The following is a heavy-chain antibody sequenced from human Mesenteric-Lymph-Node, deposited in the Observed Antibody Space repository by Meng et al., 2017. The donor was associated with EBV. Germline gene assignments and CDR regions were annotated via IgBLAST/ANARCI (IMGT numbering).Heavy chain of an antibody. D-gene: IGHD4-17*01. CDR2: VYYSGHT. CDR1: GGYVSSFRYY. Sequence: QVDEWGPGLVKLSDSLSLSCAVSGGYVSSFRYYWNWIRQHPVKGLEWIGYVYYSGHTKYNPSLKSRVTISVDTSKNQFSLKLTSVTAADTAVYYCARDPYGATDFWGQGTLVTVSS. J-gene: IGHJ4*02. CDR3: ARDPYGATDF. V-gene: IGHV4-61*01.